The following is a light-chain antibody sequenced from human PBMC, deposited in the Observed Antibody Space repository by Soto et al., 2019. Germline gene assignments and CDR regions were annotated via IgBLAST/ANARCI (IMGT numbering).Light chain of an antibody. J-gene: IGKJ4*01. CDR1: QSLLYSNRYNY. Sequence: DIVMTQSPLSLPVTPGEPASISCRSSQSLLYSNRYNYLDWYLQKPGQSPQLLIYLGSNRASGVHDRFSGSGSGTDFTLKISRVEAEDVGVYYCMQALQSPLTFGGGTNVEIK. CDR3: MQALQSPLT. CDR2: LGS. V-gene: IGKV2-28*01.